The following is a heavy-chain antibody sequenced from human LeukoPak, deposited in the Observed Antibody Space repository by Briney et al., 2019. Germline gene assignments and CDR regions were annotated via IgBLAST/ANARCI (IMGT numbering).Heavy chain of an antibody. CDR2: ISGSGGST. CDR1: GFTFSSYA. V-gene: IGHV3-23*01. J-gene: IGHJ4*02. Sequence: GGSLRLSCAASGFTFSSYAMSWVRQAPGKGLEWVSAISGSGGSTYYADSVEGRFTISRDNSKNTLYLQMNSLRAEDTAVYYCAKDQASGSYYSTAFDYWGQGTLVTVSS. CDR3: AKDQASGSYYSTAFDY. D-gene: IGHD1-26*01.